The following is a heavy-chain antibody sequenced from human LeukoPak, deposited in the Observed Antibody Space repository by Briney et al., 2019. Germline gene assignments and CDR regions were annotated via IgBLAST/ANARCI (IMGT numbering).Heavy chain of an antibody. CDR2: INHSGST. J-gene: IGHJ4*02. D-gene: IGHD3-22*01. V-gene: IGHV4-34*01. CDR1: GGSFSGYY. CDR3: ARRTHYYYDSSGYSY. Sequence: SETLSLTCAVYGGSFSGYYWSWIRQPPGKGLEWIGEINHSGSTNYNPSLKSRVTISVDTSKNQFSLKLSSVTAADTAVYCCARRTHYYYDSSGYSYWGQGTLVTVSS.